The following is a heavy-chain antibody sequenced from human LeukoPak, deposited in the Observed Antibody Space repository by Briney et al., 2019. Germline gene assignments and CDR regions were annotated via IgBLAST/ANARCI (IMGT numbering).Heavy chain of an antibody. J-gene: IGHJ4*02. CDR2: IIPIFGTA. D-gene: IGHD3-10*01. CDR3: ARDRVEYYGSGSYHL. V-gene: IGHV1-69*01. Sequence: ISXVRQAPGQGLEXMGGIIPIFGTANYAQKFQGRVTITADESTSTAYMELSSLRSEDTAVYYCARDRVEYYGSGSYHLWGQGTLVTVSS.